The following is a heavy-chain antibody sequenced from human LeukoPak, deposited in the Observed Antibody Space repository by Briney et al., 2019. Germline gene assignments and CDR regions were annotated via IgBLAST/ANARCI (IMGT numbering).Heavy chain of an antibody. J-gene: IGHJ3*02. V-gene: IGHV3-30*03. Sequence: GGSLRLSCAASGFTFSSYGMHWVRQAPGKGLEWVAVISYDGSNKQYADFVKGRFTISRDNSKNTLYLQMNSLRAEDTAVYYCALSLSITILRDAFDIWGQGTMVTVSS. CDR2: ISYDGSNK. CDR3: ALSLSITILRDAFDI. CDR1: GFTFSSYG. D-gene: IGHD3-3*01.